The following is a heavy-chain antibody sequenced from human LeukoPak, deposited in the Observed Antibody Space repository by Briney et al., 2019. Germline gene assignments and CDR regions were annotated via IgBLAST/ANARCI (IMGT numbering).Heavy chain of an antibody. CDR2: INPNSGGT. CDR1: GYTFTSYY. V-gene: IGHV1-2*02. Sequence: ASVKVSCKASGYTFTSYYMHWVRQAPGQGLEWMGWINPNSGGTNYAQKFQGRVTMTRDTSISTAYMELSRLRSDDTAVYYCARGALMISYYYYMDVWGKGTTVTVSS. CDR3: ARGALMISYYYYMDV. D-gene: IGHD3/OR15-3a*01. J-gene: IGHJ6*03.